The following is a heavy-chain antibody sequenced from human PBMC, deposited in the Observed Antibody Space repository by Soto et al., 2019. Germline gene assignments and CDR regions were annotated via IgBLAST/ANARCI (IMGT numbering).Heavy chain of an antibody. CDR2: ISSTSSVK. J-gene: IGHJ5*02. V-gene: IGHV3-48*03. CDR1: GFTFSNYE. D-gene: IGHD1-26*01. CDR3: EGVQGGTYQNWFDP. Sequence: GGSLSLSCAASGFTFSNYEMNWVRQAPGKGLEWVSYISSTSSVKYYADSVKGRFTISRDNAKKSLYLQMKNLTPEDTAVYYCEGVQGGTYQNWFDPWGQGALVTVSS.